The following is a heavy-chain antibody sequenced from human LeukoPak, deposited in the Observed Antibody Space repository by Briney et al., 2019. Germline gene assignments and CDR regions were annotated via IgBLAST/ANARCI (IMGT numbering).Heavy chain of an antibody. CDR2: IRYDGSNK. V-gene: IGHV3-30*02. J-gene: IGHJ4*02. CDR1: GFTFSSYG. CDR3: AKDPQKFQVGATLFDY. D-gene: IGHD1-26*01. Sequence: PGGSLRLSCAASGFTFSSYGMHWVRQAPGKGLEWVAFIRYDGSNKYYADSVKGRFTISRDNSKNTLYLQMNSLRAEDTAVYYCAKDPQKFQVGATLFDYWGQGTLVTVSS.